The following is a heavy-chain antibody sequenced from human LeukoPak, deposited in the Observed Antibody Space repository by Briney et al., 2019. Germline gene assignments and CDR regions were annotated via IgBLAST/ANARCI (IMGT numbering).Heavy chain of an antibody. CDR2: ISAEGGNT. J-gene: IGHJ4*02. V-gene: IGHV3-23*01. D-gene: IGHD2-2*02. CDR1: GITFSSYA. CDR3: AKDIPKMIEDDY. Sequence: PGGSLRLSCAASGITFSSYAMSWVRQAPGKGLEWVSAISAEGGNTYYADSVKGRFTISRDNSRKMLYLQMNSLRAEDTAVYYCAKDIPKMIEDDYWGQGTLVTVSS.